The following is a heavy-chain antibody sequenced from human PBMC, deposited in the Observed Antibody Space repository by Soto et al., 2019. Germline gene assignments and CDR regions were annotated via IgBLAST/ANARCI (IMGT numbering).Heavy chain of an antibody. Sequence: GGSLRLSCGASGFTFSNYYMSWIRQAPGKGLEWASYISSTGRTIYYADSVKGRFTVSRDNAQNSLSLKLNSLRVEDTAVYYCARSYSSGWEFDYWGQGTQVTVSS. D-gene: IGHD6-19*01. V-gene: IGHV3-11*01. J-gene: IGHJ4*02. CDR1: GFTFSNYY. CDR3: ARSYSSGWEFDY. CDR2: ISSTGRTI.